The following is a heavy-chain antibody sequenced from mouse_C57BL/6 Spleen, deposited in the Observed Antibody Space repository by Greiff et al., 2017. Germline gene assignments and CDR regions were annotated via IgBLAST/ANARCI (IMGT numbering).Heavy chain of an antibody. CDR1: GYAFSSSW. Sequence: QVQLQQSGPELVKPGASVKISCQASGYAFSSSWMNWVKQRPGKGLEWIGRIYPGDGDTNYNGKFKGKATLTADKSSSTAYMQLSSLTSEDSAVYFCARNSNSAWFAYWGQGTLVTVSA. J-gene: IGHJ3*01. V-gene: IGHV1-82*01. D-gene: IGHD2-5*01. CDR3: ARNSNSAWFAY. CDR2: IYPGDGDT.